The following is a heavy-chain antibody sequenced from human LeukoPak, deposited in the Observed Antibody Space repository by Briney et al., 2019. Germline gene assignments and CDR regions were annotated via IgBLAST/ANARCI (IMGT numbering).Heavy chain of an antibody. V-gene: IGHV3-7*01. CDR3: ARLTGTTGFDY. D-gene: IGHD1-1*01. J-gene: IGHJ4*02. CDR1: GFPFSSYW. Sequence: GGSLRLSCVASGFPFSSYWMSWVRQAPGKGLEWVANIKQDGSDKYYVDSVKGRSTISRDNAKNSLYLQLNSLRADDTAVYYCARLTGTTGFDYWGQGTLVTVSS. CDR2: IKQDGSDK.